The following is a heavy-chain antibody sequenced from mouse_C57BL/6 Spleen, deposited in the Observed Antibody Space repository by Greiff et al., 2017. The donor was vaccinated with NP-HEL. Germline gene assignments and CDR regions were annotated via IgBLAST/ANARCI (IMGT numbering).Heavy chain of an antibody. CDR2: IDPETGGT. V-gene: IGHV1-15*01. CDR3: TKEGIYDGYYVDAY. D-gene: IGHD2-3*01. CDR1: GYTFTDYE. J-gene: IGHJ3*01. Sequence: VQLQQSGAELVRPGASVTLSCKASGYTFTDYEMHWVKQTPVHGLEWIGAIDPETGGTAYNQKFKGKAILTADKSSSTAYMELRSLTSEDSAVYYCTKEGIYDGYYVDAYWGQGTLVTVSA.